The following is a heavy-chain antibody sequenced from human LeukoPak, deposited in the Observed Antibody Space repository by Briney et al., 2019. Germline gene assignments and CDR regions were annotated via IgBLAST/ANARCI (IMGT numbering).Heavy chain of an antibody. J-gene: IGHJ5*02. CDR2: ISYDGRNK. CDR3: ARGADGVSSNSRGWFDP. CDR1: GFTLSNFA. D-gene: IGHD2-15*01. V-gene: IGHV3-30*04. Sequence: GSLRLSCAASGFTLSNFAMHWVRQAPGKGLEWVSRISYDGRNKYYADSVKGRFTVSRDNSKNTLHLQMNTLRAEDTAVYSCARGADGVSSNSRGWFDPWGQGTLVTVSS.